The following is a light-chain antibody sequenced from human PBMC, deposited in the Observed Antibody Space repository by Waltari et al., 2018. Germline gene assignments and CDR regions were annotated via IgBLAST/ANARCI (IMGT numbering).Light chain of an antibody. J-gene: IGLJ3*02. CDR3: STLV. CDR2: DVS. V-gene: IGLV2-14*03. Sequence: QSALTHPAPVSGSPGQSITTSCTGPRSDMGGYNYVSWYQQHPGKAPKLMIFDVSNRPSGVSNRFSGSKSGNTASLTISGLQAEDEADSSSSTLVFGGGTKLTVL. CDR1: RSDMGGYNY.